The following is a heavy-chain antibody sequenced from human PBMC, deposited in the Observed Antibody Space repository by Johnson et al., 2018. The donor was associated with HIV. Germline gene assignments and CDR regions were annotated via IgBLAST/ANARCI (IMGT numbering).Heavy chain of an antibody. Sequence: QVQLVESGGGLVEPGGSLRLSCAASGFTFSSYAMHWVRQAPGKGLEWVAVISYDGSNKYYADSVKGRFTISRDNSKNTLSLQMNILTSEDTALYYCVRGSLTDDSFAAWGQGTMVLFSS. V-gene: IGHV3-30*04. J-gene: IGHJ3*01. CDR2: ISYDGSNK. CDR3: VRGSLTDDSFAA. D-gene: IGHD1-1*01. CDR1: GFTFSSYA.